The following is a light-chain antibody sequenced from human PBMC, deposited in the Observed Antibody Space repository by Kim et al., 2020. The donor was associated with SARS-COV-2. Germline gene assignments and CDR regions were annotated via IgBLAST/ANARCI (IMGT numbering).Light chain of an antibody. CDR1: QSVSSSY. V-gene: IGKV3-20*01. Sequence: SPGERPTLSCRASQSVSSSYLAWYQQKPGQAPRLLIYGASSRATGIPDRFSGSGSGTDFTLTISRLEPEDFAVYYCQQYGSSPRTFGQGTRLEIK. CDR3: QQYGSSPRT. CDR2: GAS. J-gene: IGKJ5*01.